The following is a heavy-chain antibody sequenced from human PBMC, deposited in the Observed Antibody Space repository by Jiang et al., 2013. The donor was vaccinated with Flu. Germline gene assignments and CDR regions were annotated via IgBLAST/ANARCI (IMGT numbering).Heavy chain of an antibody. V-gene: IGHV4-39*07. Sequence: LLKPSETLSLTCTVSGGSISSSGYYWGWIRQPPGKGLEWIGNIYYRGTTYYNPSLKSRATISVDTSKNQFSLKLSSVTAADTAVYYCARMGYYGPDVWGQGTTVTVSS. CDR2: IYYRGTT. CDR1: GGSISSSGYY. D-gene: IGHD3-16*01. CDR3: ARMGYYGPDV. J-gene: IGHJ6*02.